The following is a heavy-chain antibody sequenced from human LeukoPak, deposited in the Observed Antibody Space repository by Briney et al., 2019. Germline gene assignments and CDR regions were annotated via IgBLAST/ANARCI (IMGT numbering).Heavy chain of an antibody. Sequence: GASVKVSCKASGYTFTGYYMHWVRQAPGQGLEWTGWINPNSGGTNYAQKFQGRVTTTRDTSISTAYMELSRLRSDDTAVYYCARNDYGDYGIDYWAQGTLVTVSS. CDR2: INPNSGGT. CDR1: GYTFTGYY. V-gene: IGHV1-2*02. CDR3: ARNDYGDYGIDY. J-gene: IGHJ4*02. D-gene: IGHD4-17*01.